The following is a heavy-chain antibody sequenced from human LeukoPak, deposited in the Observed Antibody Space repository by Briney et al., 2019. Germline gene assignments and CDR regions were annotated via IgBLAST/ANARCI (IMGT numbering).Heavy chain of an antibody. CDR3: TTWDGVN. J-gene: IGHJ3*01. D-gene: IGHD1-26*01. V-gene: IGHV3-15*01. CDR2: INSKTDGGAT. Sequence: PGGSLILSCVASGFTFSNAGMTWARQAPGKGLEWVGRINSKTDGGATHYAAPVQGRFTISRDDLKDTLYLQMNSLTTEDTGVYYCTTWDGVNWGQGTMVAVSS. CDR1: GFTFSNAG.